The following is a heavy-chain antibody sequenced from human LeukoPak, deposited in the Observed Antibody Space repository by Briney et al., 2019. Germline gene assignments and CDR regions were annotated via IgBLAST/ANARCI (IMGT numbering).Heavy chain of an antibody. D-gene: IGHD3-3*01. CDR3: ARHSDFWSGLDF. V-gene: IGHV4-34*01. J-gene: IGHJ4*02. CDR2: INHSGST. CDR1: GGSFSGYY. Sequence: SETLSLTCAVYGGSFSGYYWSWIRQPPGKGLEWIGEINHSGSTNYNPSLKSRVTISVDTSKNQFSLKLSSVTAADTAVYYCARHSDFWSGLDFWGQGTLVTVSS.